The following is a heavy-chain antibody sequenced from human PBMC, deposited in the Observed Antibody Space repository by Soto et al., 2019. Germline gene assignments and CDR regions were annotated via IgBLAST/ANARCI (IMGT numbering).Heavy chain of an antibody. CDR2: ISPSGTT. D-gene: IGHD3-10*01. V-gene: IGHV4-34*01. CDR1: DGSFSNNY. Sequence: SETLSLTCGVYDGSFSNNYWTWLRQPPGKGLEWIGEISPSGTTKYIPPPKSRVTISLDTSKMHSSLKVTSVTAADTAVYYCATSLWFGTQPEIWGQGTLVTVSS. CDR3: ATSLWFGTQPEI. J-gene: IGHJ4*02.